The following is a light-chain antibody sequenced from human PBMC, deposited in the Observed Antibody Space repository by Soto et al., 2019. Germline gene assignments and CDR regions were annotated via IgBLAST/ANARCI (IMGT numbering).Light chain of an antibody. CDR1: QSVSSN. CDR3: QHYHTWPYT. CDR2: GAS. Sequence: EIVMTQSPVTLSVSPGERATLSCRASQSVSSNLAWYQQKPGQAPRLLIYGASTRATGIPARFGGSGSGTEFTLTISSAQSEDFAVYYCQHYHTWPYTFGQGTKLEIK. V-gene: IGKV3-15*01. J-gene: IGKJ2*01.